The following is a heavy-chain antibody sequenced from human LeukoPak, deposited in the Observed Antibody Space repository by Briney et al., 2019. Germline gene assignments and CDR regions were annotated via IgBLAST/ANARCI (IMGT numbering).Heavy chain of an antibody. CDR2: IYYSGST. Sequence: SETLSLTCTVSVCCISSSSYYWLCIRQPPGKGLEWIGSIYYSGSTYYNPSLKSRVTICLDTSKNQFSLKLSSVPAAHRAVYYCAVSEYSSSWGAFDIWGQGTMVTVSS. CDR3: AVSEYSSSWGAFDI. D-gene: IGHD6-6*01. V-gene: IGHV4-39*01. J-gene: IGHJ3*02. CDR1: VCCISSSSYY.